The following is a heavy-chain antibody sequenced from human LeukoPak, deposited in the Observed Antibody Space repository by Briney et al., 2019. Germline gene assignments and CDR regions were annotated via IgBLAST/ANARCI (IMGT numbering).Heavy chain of an antibody. Sequence: GESLKISCKGSGYSFTIYWIGWVRQMPGEGLEWMGTIYPSDSDTKYSPSFRGQVTISADKSISTAYLQWNSLKASDTAIYYCATYFHHANLRHDHGDYVRMFTDAFDIWGQGTMVTVSS. CDR1: GYSFTIYW. V-gene: IGHV5-51*01. CDR3: ATYFHHANLRHDHGDYVRMFTDAFDI. CDR2: IYPSDSDT. D-gene: IGHD4-17*01. J-gene: IGHJ3*02.